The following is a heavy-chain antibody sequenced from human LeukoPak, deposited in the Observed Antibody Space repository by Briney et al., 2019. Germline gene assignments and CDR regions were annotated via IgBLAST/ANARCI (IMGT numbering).Heavy chain of an antibody. Sequence: GGSLRLSCAASGFTFNIYSMNWVRQAPGKGLEWVSSISGTSNYIYYADSVKGRFTISRDNAKNSLYLHMNSLRAEDTAVYYCASRLPSLLLFSFGMDVWGQGTTVTVSS. CDR1: GFTFNIYS. J-gene: IGHJ6*02. CDR3: ASRLPSLLLFSFGMDV. V-gene: IGHV3-21*01. D-gene: IGHD2/OR15-2a*01. CDR2: ISGTSNYI.